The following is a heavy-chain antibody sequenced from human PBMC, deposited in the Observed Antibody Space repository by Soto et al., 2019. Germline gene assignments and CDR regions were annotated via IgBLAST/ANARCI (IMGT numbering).Heavy chain of an antibody. D-gene: IGHD2-21*01. J-gene: IGHJ5*02. CDR1: GGSISGYY. CDR3: ARRAVVAVTGSLDNWLDP. Sequence: PSETLSLTCTVSGGSISGYYWSWIRQPPGKGLEWIGYMYNTGSTVYNPSFKSRVTISVDTSRNQFSLKVNSVTAADTAMYYCARRAVVAVTGSLDNWLDPWGQGILVTVSS. V-gene: IGHV4-59*01. CDR2: MYNTGST.